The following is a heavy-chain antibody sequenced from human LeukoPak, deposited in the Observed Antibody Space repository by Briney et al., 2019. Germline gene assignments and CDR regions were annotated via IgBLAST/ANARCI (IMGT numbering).Heavy chain of an antibody. CDR1: GFSVSSNY. Sequence: PGGSLRLSCAACGFSVSSNYMSWVRQAPGKGLEWVSDIYSGGSTYYALSVKGRFTISRDNSRNTLYLQMNSLRAEDTAVYYCARDQTFDIWGQGTMVTVSS. CDR2: IYSGGST. V-gene: IGHV3-53*01. J-gene: IGHJ3*02. CDR3: ARDQTFDI.